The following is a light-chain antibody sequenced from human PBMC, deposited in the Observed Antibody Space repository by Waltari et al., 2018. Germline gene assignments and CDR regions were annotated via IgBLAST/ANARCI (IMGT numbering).Light chain of an antibody. J-gene: IGKJ3*01. CDR3: QQSNSFPYT. CDR1: QGISGW. V-gene: IGKV1-12*01. Sequence: DIQMTQSPSSVSASVGDRVTLTCRASQGISGWLAWYQQRQGKAPKLLIHGASRLQSGVPSRFSGSGSGTDFTLAIYSLQPEDFATYFCQQSNSFPYTFGPGTKVDMK. CDR2: GAS.